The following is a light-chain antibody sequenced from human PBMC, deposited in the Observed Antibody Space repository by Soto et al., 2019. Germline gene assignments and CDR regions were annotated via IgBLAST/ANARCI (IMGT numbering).Light chain of an antibody. V-gene: IGKV1-5*03. CDR2: KAS. J-gene: IGKJ1*01. CDR1: QSLSSW. CDR3: QQYNSISWT. Sequence: IQMTQSPSTLSASVGDRVTITFRASQSLSSWLAWYQQKPGKAPKLLIYKASNLEDGVPSRFSGSGSGTEFTLTISSLQPDDFATYYCQQYNSISWTFGQGTKVDI.